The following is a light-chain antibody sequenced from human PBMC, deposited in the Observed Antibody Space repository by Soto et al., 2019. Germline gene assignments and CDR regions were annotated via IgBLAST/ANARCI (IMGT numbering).Light chain of an antibody. CDR3: SSYTMISTYV. CDR2: QVS. Sequence: QPALAQPASVSGSPGQSITISCTGTSSDVGAYNYVSWYQQHPGKAPKLMIYQVSNRPSGISNRFSGSKSGNTASLTISGLQAEDEADYSCSSYTMISTYVFGSGTKVTVL. CDR1: SSDVGAYNY. V-gene: IGLV2-14*01. J-gene: IGLJ1*01.